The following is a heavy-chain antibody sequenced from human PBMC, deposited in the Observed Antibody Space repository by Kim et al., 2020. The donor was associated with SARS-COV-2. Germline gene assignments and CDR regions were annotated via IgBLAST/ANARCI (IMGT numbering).Heavy chain of an antibody. CDR2: ITSSNYI. D-gene: IGHD3-3*01. V-gene: IGHV3-21*01. J-gene: IGHJ6*02. CDR1: GFTFSSYS. Sequence: GGSLRLSCAASGFTFSSYSMNWVRQAPGKGLEWVSFITSSNYINYADSVKGRFTISRDNAKNSLYLQMNSLRAEDTAVYYCARCSIFGVIMDYGMDVWGQGTTVTVSS. CDR3: ARCSIFGVIMDYGMDV.